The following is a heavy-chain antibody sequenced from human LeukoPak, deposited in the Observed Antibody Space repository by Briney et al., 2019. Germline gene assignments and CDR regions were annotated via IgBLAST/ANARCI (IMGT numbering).Heavy chain of an antibody. CDR2: INANSGGT. V-gene: IGHV1-2*02. CDR1: GYTFTDYD. D-gene: IGHD6-13*01. Sequence: ASVKVSCKASGYTFTDYDLHWVRLAPGQGLEWMGWINANSGGTDYPQKFQGRVTMSRDTSINTAYMELSRLRSDDTAVYYCAIVGSPGIATWVYWGQGTLVTVSS. J-gene: IGHJ4*02. CDR3: AIVGSPGIATWVY.